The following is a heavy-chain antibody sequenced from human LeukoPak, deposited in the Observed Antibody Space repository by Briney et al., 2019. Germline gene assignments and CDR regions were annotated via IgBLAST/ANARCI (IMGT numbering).Heavy chain of an antibody. CDR2: INHSGST. CDR1: GGSFSGYY. Sequence: RPSETLSLTCAVYGGSFSGYYWSWIRQPPGKGLEWIGEINHSGSTNYNPSLKSRVTISVDTSKNQFSLELSSVTAADTAVYYCASGGMDVKYLGYYYYYGMDVWGQGTTVTVSS. V-gene: IGHV4-34*01. D-gene: IGHD1-26*01. J-gene: IGHJ6*02. CDR3: ASGGMDVKYLGYYYYYGMDV.